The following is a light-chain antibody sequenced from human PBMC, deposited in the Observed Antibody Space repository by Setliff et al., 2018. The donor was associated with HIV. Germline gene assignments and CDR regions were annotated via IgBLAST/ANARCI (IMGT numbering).Light chain of an antibody. CDR1: SGHSSYA. CDR2: VNSGGSH. J-gene: IGLJ1*01. Sequence: QPVLPQSPSASASLGASVKLTCTLSSGHSSYAIAWHQQQPEKGPRYLMKVNSGGSHTKGDGIPDRFSGSSSGAERYLTISSLQSEDEADYYCQTWGTGIGVFGTGTKVTVL. V-gene: IGLV4-69*01. CDR3: QTWGTGIGV.